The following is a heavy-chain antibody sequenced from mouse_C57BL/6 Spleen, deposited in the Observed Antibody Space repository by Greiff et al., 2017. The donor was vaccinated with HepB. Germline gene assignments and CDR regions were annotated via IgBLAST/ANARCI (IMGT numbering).Heavy chain of an antibody. CDR1: GYTFTSYW. CDR3: AREGYYYGSSLY. D-gene: IGHD1-1*01. V-gene: IGHV1-55*01. J-gene: IGHJ2*01. Sequence: QVQLQQPGAELVKPGASVKMSCKASGYTFTSYWITWVKQSPGQGLEWIGDIYPGSGSTNYNEKFKSKATLTVDTSSSTAYMQLSSLTSEDSAVYYCAREGYYYGSSLYWGQGTTLTVSS. CDR2: IYPGSGST.